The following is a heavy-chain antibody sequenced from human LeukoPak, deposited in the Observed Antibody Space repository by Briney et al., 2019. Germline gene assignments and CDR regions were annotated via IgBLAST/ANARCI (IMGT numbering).Heavy chain of an antibody. J-gene: IGHJ4*02. CDR1: GFIFSSNG. D-gene: IGHD3-22*01. CDR3: ARVVYDSSGSYYSDY. V-gene: IGHV3-33*01. CDR2: IWYDGSYK. Sequence: PGGSLRLSCAASGFIFSSNGRNGVRKAPGKGLEGVAVIWYDGSYKYYADSVKGRFTISRDNSKNTLYLQMNSLRAEDTAVYYCARVVYDSSGSYYSDYWGQGALVTVSS.